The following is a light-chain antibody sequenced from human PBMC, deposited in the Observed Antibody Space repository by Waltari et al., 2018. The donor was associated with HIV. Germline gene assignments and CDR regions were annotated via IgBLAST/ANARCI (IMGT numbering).Light chain of an antibody. CDR1: SGDVGYYNY. J-gene: IGLJ3*02. V-gene: IGLV2-14*03. CDR2: DVT. CDR3: SSYVGSSTSWL. Sequence: QSALTQPASVSGSPGQSIVISCTGTSGDVGYYNYVSWYQQHPGKVPKLVIYDVTSRPSGVSNRFSGSKSGNTASLTISGLRADDEADYYCSSYVGSSTSWLFGGGTKLTV.